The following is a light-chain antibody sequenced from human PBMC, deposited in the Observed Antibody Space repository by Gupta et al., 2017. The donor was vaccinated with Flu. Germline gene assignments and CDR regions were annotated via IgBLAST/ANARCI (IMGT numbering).Light chain of an antibody. V-gene: IGKV3-20*01. CDR1: QSVSSSY. CDR3: QQYGSSAKA. Sequence: GTLSLSPGERATLSCRASQSVSSSYLAWYQQKPGQAPRLLIYGASSRATGIPDRFSGSGSGTDFTLTISRLEPEDFAMYYCQQYGSSAKAFGQGTKLEIK. CDR2: GAS. J-gene: IGKJ2*01.